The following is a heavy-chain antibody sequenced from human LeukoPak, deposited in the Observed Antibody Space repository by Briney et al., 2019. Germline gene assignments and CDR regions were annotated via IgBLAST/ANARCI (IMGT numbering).Heavy chain of an antibody. CDR1: GYTFTGYY. D-gene: IGHD3-10*01. CDR2: INPNSGGT. V-gene: IGHV1-2*02. Sequence: ASVKVSCKASGYTFTGYYMHWVRQSPGQGLEWMGWINPNSGGTNYAQKFQGRVTMTRDTSISTAYMELSRLRSDDTAVYYCASDYVLLWFGELWGRFDPWGQGTLVTVSS. CDR3: ASDYVLLWFGELWGRFDP. J-gene: IGHJ5*02.